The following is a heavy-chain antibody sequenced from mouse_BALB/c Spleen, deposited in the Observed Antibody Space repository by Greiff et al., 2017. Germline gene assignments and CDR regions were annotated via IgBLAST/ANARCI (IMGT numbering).Heavy chain of an antibody. CDR1: GYTFTDYN. V-gene: IGHV1S29*02. CDR3: AREGDYDGYYFDY. J-gene: IGHJ2*01. D-gene: IGHD2-4*01. Sequence: VQLQQSGPELVKPGASVKISCKASGYTFTDYNMHWVKQSHGKSLEWIGYIYPYNGGTGYNQKFKSKATLTVDNSSSTAYMELRSLTSEDSAVYYCAREGDYDGYYFDYWGQGTTLTVSS. CDR2: IYPYNGGT.